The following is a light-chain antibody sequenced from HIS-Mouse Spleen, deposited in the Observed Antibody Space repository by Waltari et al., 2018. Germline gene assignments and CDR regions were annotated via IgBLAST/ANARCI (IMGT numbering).Light chain of an antibody. V-gene: IGLV6-57*02. CDR3: QSYDSSNWV. CDR2: EDT. J-gene: IGLJ3*02. Sequence: NFMLTQPHSVSESPGKTVTISCTGSSGSIASNYVQWYQPRPGTAPTTVIYEDTPRPSGVPDRFSGSIDSSSNSASLTISGLKTEDEADYYCQSYDSSNWVFGGGTKLTVL. CDR1: SGSIASNY.